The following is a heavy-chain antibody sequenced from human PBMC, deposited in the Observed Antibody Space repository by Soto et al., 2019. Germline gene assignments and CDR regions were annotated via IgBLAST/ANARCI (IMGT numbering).Heavy chain of an antibody. CDR1: GFSFSVSP. CDR3: ARDPKTSGGQNWAFNYFDS. Sequence: QVQLVESGGGVVQPGRSLRLSCAASGFSFSVSPMHWVRQAPGKGPEWVALISNDGTKKFYADSVKGRFSISRDNSKSTRYLQVDSLRPEDSAVYYCARDPKTSGGQNWAFNYFDSWGQGTLVTVSS. J-gene: IGHJ4*02. V-gene: IGHV3-30-3*01. D-gene: IGHD7-27*01. CDR2: ISNDGTKK.